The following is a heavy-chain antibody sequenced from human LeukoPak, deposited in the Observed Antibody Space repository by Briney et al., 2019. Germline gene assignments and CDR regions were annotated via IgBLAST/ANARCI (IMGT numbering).Heavy chain of an antibody. Sequence: EASVKVSCKASGYTFTSYYMHWVRQAPGQGLEWMGWINPNSGGTNYAQKFQGRVTMTRDTSISTAYMELSRLRSDDTAVYYCARDYGDLRKPVHYYYYYYMDVWGKGTTVTVSS. J-gene: IGHJ6*03. CDR1: GYTFTSYY. D-gene: IGHD4-17*01. CDR2: INPNSGGT. V-gene: IGHV1-2*02. CDR3: ARDYGDLRKPVHYYYYYYMDV.